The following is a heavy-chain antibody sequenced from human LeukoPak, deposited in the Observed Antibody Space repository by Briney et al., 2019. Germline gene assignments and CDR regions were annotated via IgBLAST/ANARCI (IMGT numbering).Heavy chain of an antibody. D-gene: IGHD2-2*01. J-gene: IGHJ5*02. CDR3: ARGLWSGCSSTSCYRDWFDP. Sequence: PSETLSLTCTVSGGSISSGGCYWSWIRQHPGKGLEWIGYIYYSGSTYYNPSLKSRVTISVDTSKNQFSLKLSSVTAADTAVYYCARGLWSGCSSTSCYRDWFDPWGQGTLVTVSS. CDR1: GGSISSGGCY. V-gene: IGHV4-31*03. CDR2: IYYSGST.